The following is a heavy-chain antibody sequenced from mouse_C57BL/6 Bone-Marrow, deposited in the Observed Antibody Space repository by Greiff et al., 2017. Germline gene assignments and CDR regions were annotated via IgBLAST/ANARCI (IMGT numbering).Heavy chain of an antibody. Sequence: EVKLQESGGDLVKPGGSLKLSCTASGFTFSSYGMSWVRQTPDKRLEWVATISSGGSYTYYPDSVKGRFTISRDNAKNTLYLQMSSLTSEDTAMYYCARHEYSGWYFAVWGTGTTITVSS. CDR3: ARHEYSGWYFAV. J-gene: IGHJ1*03. V-gene: IGHV5-6*01. D-gene: IGHD5-1*01. CDR2: ISSGGSYT. CDR1: GFTFSSYG.